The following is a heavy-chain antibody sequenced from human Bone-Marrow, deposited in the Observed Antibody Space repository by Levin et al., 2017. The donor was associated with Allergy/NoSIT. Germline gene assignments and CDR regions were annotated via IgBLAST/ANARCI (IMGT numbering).Heavy chain of an antibody. D-gene: IGHD1-26*01. Sequence: ASVKVSCAASGFTAFSNYISWVRQAPGKGLEWVSVIYSGGSTDYADSVKGRFTISRDNSKNMVYLQMNSLRAEDTAVYYCARAEGIVGATTIYYGMDVWGQGTTVTVSS. J-gene: IGHJ6*02. CDR2: IYSGGST. V-gene: IGHV3-53*01. CDR3: ARAEGIVGATTIYYGMDV. CDR1: GFTAFSNY.